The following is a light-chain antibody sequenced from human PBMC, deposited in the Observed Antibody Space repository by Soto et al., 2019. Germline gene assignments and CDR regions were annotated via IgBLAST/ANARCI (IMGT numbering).Light chain of an antibody. CDR2: GAS. CDR1: QSVSSSF. J-gene: IGKJ4*01. V-gene: IGKV3-20*01. CDR3: QQYGSSPLT. Sequence: ENVLNQSPGTLSLSPGERATLSCRASQSVSSSFLAWYQQKPGQGPRLLIYGASSRATGTPDRFSGSGSGTDFTLTISRLDPEDFAVYYCQQYGSSPLTFGGGTKVDIK.